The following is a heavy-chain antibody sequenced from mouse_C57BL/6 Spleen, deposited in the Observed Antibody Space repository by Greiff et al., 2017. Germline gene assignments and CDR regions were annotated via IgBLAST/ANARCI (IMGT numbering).Heavy chain of an antibody. Sequence: QVQLQQSGAELMKPGASVKLSCKATGYTFTGYWIEWVKQRPGHGLEWIGEILPGIGSTKYNEKFKGKATFTADTSSNTAYMQLSSLTTEDSAIYYCARNLGDYYAMDYWGQGTSVTVSS. CDR2: ILPGIGST. J-gene: IGHJ4*01. V-gene: IGHV1-9*01. CDR1: GYTFTGYW. CDR3: ARNLGDYYAMDY. D-gene: IGHD4-1*01.